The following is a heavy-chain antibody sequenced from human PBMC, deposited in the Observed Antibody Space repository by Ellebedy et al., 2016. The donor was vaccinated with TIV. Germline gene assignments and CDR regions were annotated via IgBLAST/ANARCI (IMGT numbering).Heavy chain of an antibody. Sequence: SETLSLTXTVSGGSISSYYWSWIRQPPGKGLEWIGYIYYSGSTNYNPSLKSRVTISVDTSKNQFSLKLSSVTAADTAVYYCARGSGSYRISGGMDVWGQGTTVTVSS. CDR1: GGSISSYY. CDR2: IYYSGST. CDR3: ARGSGSYRISGGMDV. V-gene: IGHV4-59*01. J-gene: IGHJ6*02. D-gene: IGHD3-10*01.